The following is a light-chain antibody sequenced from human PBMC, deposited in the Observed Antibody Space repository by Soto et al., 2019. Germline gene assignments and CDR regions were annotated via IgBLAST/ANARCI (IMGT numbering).Light chain of an antibody. J-gene: IGKJ1*01. CDR3: QDYGSSGT. CDR1: QSVSNNY. V-gene: IGKV3-20*01. CDR2: GAS. Sequence: EIVLTQSPGTLPLSPGEIATLSCRASQSVSNNYLAWYQQKPGQAPRLLIYGASNRATGIPDRFSGSGSGTDLTVTISRLEPEGFAVYYCQDYGSSGTFGQGTKVEIK.